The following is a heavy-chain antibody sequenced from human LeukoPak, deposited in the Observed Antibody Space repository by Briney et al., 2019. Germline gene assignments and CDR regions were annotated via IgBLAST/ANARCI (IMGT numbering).Heavy chain of an antibody. D-gene: IGHD3-10*01. CDR3: AKAYASGSYFIDDAFDI. V-gene: IGHV3-21*01. CDR1: GFTFSSYS. Sequence: PGGSLRLSCAASGFTFSSYSMNWVRQAPGKGLEWVSSISSSSSYIYYADSVKGRFTISRDNAKNSLYLQMNSLRAEDTAVYYCAKAYASGSYFIDDAFDIWGQGTMVTASS. CDR2: ISSSSSYI. J-gene: IGHJ3*02.